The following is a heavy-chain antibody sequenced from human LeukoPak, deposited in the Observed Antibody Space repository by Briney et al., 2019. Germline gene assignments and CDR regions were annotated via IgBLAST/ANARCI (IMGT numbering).Heavy chain of an antibody. CDR1: GGSISSYY. CDR3: ARAEVGYCSSTSCPTEFDY. CDR2: TYYSGST. D-gene: IGHD2-2*01. V-gene: IGHV4-59*01. Sequence: SETLSLTCTVSGGSISSYYWSWIRQPPGKGLEWIGYTYYSGSTNYNPSLKSRVTISVDTSKNQFSLKLSSVTAADTAVYYCARAEVGYCSSTSCPTEFDYWGQGTLVAVSS. J-gene: IGHJ4*02.